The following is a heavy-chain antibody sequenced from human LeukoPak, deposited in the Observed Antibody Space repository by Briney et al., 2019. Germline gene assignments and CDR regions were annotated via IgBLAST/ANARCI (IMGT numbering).Heavy chain of an antibody. D-gene: IGHD6-6*01. CDR2: INHSGST. CDR1: GGSFSGYY. CDR3: AREGSSSSGGIDY. Sequence: KASETLSLTCAVYGGSFSGYYWSWIRQPPGKGLEWIGEINHSGSTNYNPSLKSRVTISVDTSKNQFSLKLSSVTAADTAVYYCAREGSSSSGGIDYWGQGTLVTVSS. V-gene: IGHV4-34*01. J-gene: IGHJ4*02.